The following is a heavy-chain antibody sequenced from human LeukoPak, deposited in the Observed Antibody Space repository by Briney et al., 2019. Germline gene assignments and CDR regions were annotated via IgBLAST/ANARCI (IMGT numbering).Heavy chain of an antibody. CDR3: ATYGGNTAEYFQH. CDR1: GGIYRITA. J-gene: IGHJ1*01. CDR2: IIPMSDTA. Sequence: GASVTVSFKISGGIYRITAITWVRQAPGQGLEWMGGIIPMSDTANYAQKFQGRVTITRDDSTSTAYMELSSLISDDTALYYCATYGGNTAEYFQHWGQGTLVTVSS. D-gene: IGHD4-23*01. V-gene: IGHV1-69*05.